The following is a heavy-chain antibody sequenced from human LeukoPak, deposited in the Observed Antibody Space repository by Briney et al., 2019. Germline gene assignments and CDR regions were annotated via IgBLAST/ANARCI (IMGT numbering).Heavy chain of an antibody. CDR1: GFTFSSYA. CDR3: AKDSEQYGSGSYLLPDY. V-gene: IGHV3-23*01. CDR2: ISGSGGGT. J-gene: IGHJ4*02. D-gene: IGHD3-10*01. Sequence: GGSLRLSCAASGFTFSSYAMSWVRQAPGKGLEWVSAISGSGGGTYYADSVKGRFTIARDNSKNTLYLQMNSLRAEDTAVYYCAKDSEQYGSGSYLLPDYWGQGTLVTVSS.